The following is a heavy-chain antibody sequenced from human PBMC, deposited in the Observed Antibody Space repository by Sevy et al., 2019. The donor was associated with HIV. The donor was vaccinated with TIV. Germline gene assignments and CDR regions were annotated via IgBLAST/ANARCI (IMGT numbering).Heavy chain of an antibody. CDR1: GGSISSHY. Sequence: SETLSLTCSVSGGSISSHYWSWIRQPAGEGLEWIGRIDTSGGTNYNPSLKTRVTMSIATSKSQCSLRLGSVTAADTAVYYCARYNFWSGHYDYFDYWGPGALVTVSS. CDR3: ARYNFWSGHYDYFDY. CDR2: IDTSGGT. V-gene: IGHV4-4*07. D-gene: IGHD3-3*01. J-gene: IGHJ4*02.